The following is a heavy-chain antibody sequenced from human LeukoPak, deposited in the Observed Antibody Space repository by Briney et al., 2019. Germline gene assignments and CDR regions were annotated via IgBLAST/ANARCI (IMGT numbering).Heavy chain of an antibody. CDR1: GYTFTSYD. CDR3: ARGRYYYDSSGLNWFDP. J-gene: IGHJ5*02. D-gene: IGHD3-22*01. Sequence: ASVKVSCKASGYTFTSYDINWVRQATGQGLEWMGWMNPNSGNTGYAQKFQGRVTMTRNTSISTAYMELSSLRPEDTAVYYCARGRYYYDSSGLNWFDPWGQGTLVTVSS. V-gene: IGHV1-8*01. CDR2: MNPNSGNT.